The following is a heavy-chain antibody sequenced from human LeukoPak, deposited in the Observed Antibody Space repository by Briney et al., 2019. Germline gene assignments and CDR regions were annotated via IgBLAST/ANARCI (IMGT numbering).Heavy chain of an antibody. Sequence: PSETLSLTCTVSGGSISSYYWSWIRQPPGKGLEWIGYIYYSGSTNYNPSLKSRVTISVDTSKNQFSLKLSSVTAADTAVYYCARGMGYSGSYYYYYGMDVWSQGTTVTVSS. CDR1: GGSISSYY. CDR3: ARGMGYSGSYYYYYGMDV. V-gene: IGHV4-59*01. D-gene: IGHD1-26*01. J-gene: IGHJ6*02. CDR2: IYYSGST.